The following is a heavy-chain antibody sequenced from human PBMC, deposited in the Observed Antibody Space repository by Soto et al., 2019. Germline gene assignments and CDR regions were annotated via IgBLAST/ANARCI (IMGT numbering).Heavy chain of an antibody. V-gene: IGHV3-48*02. Sequence: EVQLVESGGGLVQPGGTLRLSCVASGFMFDSYAMNWVRQAPGKGLEWVSYISPGGDRIYYAESLKGRITISRDNARNSLSLPMNFLSDEDTAVYYCTKSADSAGWGVDFWGQGTLVTVSS. J-gene: IGHJ4*02. CDR1: GFMFDSYA. D-gene: IGHD6-19*01. CDR2: ISPGGDRI. CDR3: TKSADSAGWGVDF.